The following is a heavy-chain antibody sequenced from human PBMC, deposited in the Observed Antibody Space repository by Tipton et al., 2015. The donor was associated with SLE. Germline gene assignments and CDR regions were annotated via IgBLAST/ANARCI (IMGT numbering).Heavy chain of an antibody. CDR2: ISAYNGNT. V-gene: IGHV1-18*01. Sequence: QSEPEVKKPGASVKVSCKASGYTFTSYGISWVRQAPGQGLEWMGWISAYNGNTNYAQKLQGRVTMTTDTSTSTAYMELRSLRSDDTAVYYCARPTLRGSGYPYYFDYWGQGTLVTVSS. CDR1: GYTFTSYG. J-gene: IGHJ4*02. CDR3: ARPTLRGSGYPYYFDY. D-gene: IGHD3-22*01.